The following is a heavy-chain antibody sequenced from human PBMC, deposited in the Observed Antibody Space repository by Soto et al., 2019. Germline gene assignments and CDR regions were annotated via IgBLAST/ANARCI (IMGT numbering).Heavy chain of an antibody. CDR3: ARGRATGHFDY. CDR2: IYHSGST. J-gene: IGHJ4*02. Sequence: SETLSLTCAVSAYSISCGCFWGWIRQPPGRGLEWIGSIYHSGSTDYSPSLKSRLALSIDTSKNQFSLKLSSVTATDTAVYYCARGRATGHFDYWGQGTLVTVSS. D-gene: IGHD3-9*01. V-gene: IGHV4-38-2*01. CDR1: AYSISCGCF.